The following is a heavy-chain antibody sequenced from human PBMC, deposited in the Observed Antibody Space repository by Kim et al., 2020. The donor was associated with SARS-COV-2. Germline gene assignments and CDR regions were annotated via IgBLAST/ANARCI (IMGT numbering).Heavy chain of an antibody. Sequence: SRVTISVDTSKNQFSLKLSSVTAADTAVYYCARDGPHSGRYGSGSPAFDYWGQGTLVTVSS. CDR3: ARDGPHSGRYGSGSPAFDY. V-gene: IGHV4-39*07. J-gene: IGHJ4*02. D-gene: IGHD3-10*01.